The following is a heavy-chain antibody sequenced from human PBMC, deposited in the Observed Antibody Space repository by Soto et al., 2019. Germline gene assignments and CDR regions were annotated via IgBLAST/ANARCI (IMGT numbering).Heavy chain of an antibody. CDR1: GYKFTNYW. CDR3: AIVAAETAYHYFDF. J-gene: IGHJ4*02. Sequence: GESLKIACKGSGYKFTNYWLSWVRQTPGKGLEWMGRIDPSDSYIIYSPSFRGHVTISIDESISTAHLQWSSLKASDTATYYCAIVAAETAYHYFDFWGQGTLVTVSS. CDR2: IDPSDSYI. V-gene: IGHV5-10-1*01. D-gene: IGHD1-1*01.